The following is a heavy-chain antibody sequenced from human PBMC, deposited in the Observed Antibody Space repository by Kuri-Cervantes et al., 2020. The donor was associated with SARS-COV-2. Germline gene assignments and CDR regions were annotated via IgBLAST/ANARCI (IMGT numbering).Heavy chain of an antibody. J-gene: IGHJ4*02. CDR2: ISGSGSST. V-gene: IGHV3-23*01. CDR3: AKDLAHSGSYYNHWGFDY. Sequence: GGSLRLSCAASGFTFSSYAMSWVRQAPGKGLEWVSSISGSGSSTYYTDCVKGRFTISRDNSKNTQYLQMDSLRAEDTAVYYCAKDLAHSGSYYNHWGFDYWGQGTLVTVSS. CDR1: GFTFSSYA. D-gene: IGHD1-26*01.